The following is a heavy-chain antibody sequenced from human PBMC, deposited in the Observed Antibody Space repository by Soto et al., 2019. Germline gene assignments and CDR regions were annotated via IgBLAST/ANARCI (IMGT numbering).Heavy chain of an antibody. V-gene: IGHV3-48*02. Sequence: EVQLVESGGGLVQPGGSLRLSCAASGFTFSSYSMNWVRQAPGKGLEWVSYISSSSSTIYYADSVKGRFTISRDNAKNSLYLQMNSLRDEDTAVYYCARDQRSSWLSSATSPKIPLAEYFQHWGQGTLVTVSS. CDR2: ISSSSSTI. CDR1: GFTFSSYS. J-gene: IGHJ1*01. CDR3: ARDQRSSWLSSATSPKIPLAEYFQH. D-gene: IGHD6-13*01.